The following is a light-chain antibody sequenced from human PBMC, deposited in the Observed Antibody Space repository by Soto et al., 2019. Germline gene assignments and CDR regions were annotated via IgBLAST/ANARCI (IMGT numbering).Light chain of an antibody. Sequence: QSVLTQPASVSGSPGQSNTISCTGTSSDVGGYNYVSWYQQHPGKAPKLIIYAVTNRPSGVSIRFSGSKSGNTASLTISGLQAEDEADYYCCSYTSSTTYVFGPGTKVTVL. J-gene: IGLJ1*01. CDR2: AVT. V-gene: IGLV2-14*01. CDR3: CSYTSSTTYV. CDR1: SSDVGGYNY.